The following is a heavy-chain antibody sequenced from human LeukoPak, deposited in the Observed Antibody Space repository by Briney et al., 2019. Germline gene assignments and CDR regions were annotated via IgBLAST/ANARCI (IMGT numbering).Heavy chain of an antibody. CDR1: GFTFTNAW. D-gene: IGHD1-26*01. Sequence: GGSLGLSCVGSGFTFTNAWMDWARQAPGKGLEWVVGIKSNPDGGTADYVAPVKGRFIISRDDSKNTLYLHMNSLRAEDTAVYYCAKVPSGSYLGWFDPWGQGTLVTVSS. CDR3: AKVPSGSYLGWFDP. J-gene: IGHJ5*02. CDR2: IKSNPDGGTA. V-gene: IGHV3-15*01.